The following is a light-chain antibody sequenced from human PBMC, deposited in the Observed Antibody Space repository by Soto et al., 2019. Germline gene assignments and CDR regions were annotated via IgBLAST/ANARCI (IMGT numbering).Light chain of an antibody. V-gene: IGKV1-5*03. CDR2: KAS. CDR1: QNVGKY. J-gene: IGKJ1*01. Sequence: DIQMTQSPSTLSASVGDRVIITCRASQNVGKYLAWYQQRPGKAPKGLISKASSLESGAPSRFSGSGSGTEFTHTISSLQPEDFGTYYCQQYYSYPWTFGRGTKV. CDR3: QQYYSYPWT.